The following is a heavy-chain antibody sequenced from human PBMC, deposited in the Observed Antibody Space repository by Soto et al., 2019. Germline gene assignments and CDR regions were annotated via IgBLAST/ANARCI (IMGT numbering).Heavy chain of an antibody. CDR1: GYTFTSYA. CDR2: INAGNGNT. CDR3: ARRRYCSSTSCCRETTDY. V-gene: IGHV1-3*01. J-gene: IGHJ4*02. D-gene: IGHD2-2*01. Sequence: QVQLVQSGAEVKKPGASVKVSCKASGYTFTSYAMHWVRQAPGQRLEWMGWINAGNGNTKYSQKFQGRVTITRDTSASTAYMELSSLRSEDTAVYYCARRRYCSSTSCCRETTDYWGQGTLVTVSS.